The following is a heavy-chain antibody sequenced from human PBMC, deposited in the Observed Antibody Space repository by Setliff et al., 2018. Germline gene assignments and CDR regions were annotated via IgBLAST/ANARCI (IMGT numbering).Heavy chain of an antibody. CDR3: ARDQFSSGWYGAPESYFDR. J-gene: IGHJ4*02. CDR2: IYKSGTT. V-gene: IGHV4-59*01. CDR1: GDSMYGYY. D-gene: IGHD6-19*01. Sequence: PEETLSLTCNVSGDSMYGYYWSWIRQPPGKGLEWIGYIYKSGTTKYNPSLGSRISMSVDTSKNQFSLNLNYVTTADTAVYYCARDQFSSGWYGAPESYFDRWGQGVLVTVSS.